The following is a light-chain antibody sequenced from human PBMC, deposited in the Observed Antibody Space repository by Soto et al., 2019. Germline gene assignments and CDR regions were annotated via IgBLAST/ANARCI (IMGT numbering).Light chain of an antibody. CDR3: QQYNSYPYT. Sequence: DIQMTQSPSTLSASVGDRVTITCRASQSISSWLAWYQQKPGKAPKLLIYDASSLESGVPPRFSGSGSGTEFTLTISGLQPDDFATYYCQQYNSYPYTFGQGTKLESK. CDR2: DAS. V-gene: IGKV1-5*01. J-gene: IGKJ2*01. CDR1: QSISSW.